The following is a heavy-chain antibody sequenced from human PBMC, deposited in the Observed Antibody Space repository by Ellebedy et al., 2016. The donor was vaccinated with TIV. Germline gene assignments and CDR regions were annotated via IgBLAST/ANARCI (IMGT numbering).Heavy chain of an antibody. CDR3: ARWRPGYSSGWYGGGHLGGMDV. J-gene: IGHJ6*02. Sequence: GGSLRLXXAASGFSFSGYSFHWVRQAPGKGLEWVSTISTSGDITYYANSVKGRFTISRDNSRNMLFLQMNSLRADHTAVYLGARWRPGYSSGWYGGGHLGGMDVWGQGTTVTVSS. CDR2: ISTSGDIT. D-gene: IGHD6-19*01. CDR1: GFSFSGYS. V-gene: IGHV3-23*01.